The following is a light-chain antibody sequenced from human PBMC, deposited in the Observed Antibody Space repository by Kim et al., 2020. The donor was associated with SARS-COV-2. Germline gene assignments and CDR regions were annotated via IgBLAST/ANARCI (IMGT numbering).Light chain of an antibody. CDR2: QDS. Sequence: SYELTQPPSVSVSPGQTASITCSGDKLGDKYACWYQQKPGQSPVLVIYQDSKRPSGIPERFSGSNSGNTATLTISGTQAMDEADYYCQAWDSSTARVFAGGTQRTVL. J-gene: IGLJ2*01. CDR3: QAWDSSTARV. CDR1: KLGDKY. V-gene: IGLV3-1*01.